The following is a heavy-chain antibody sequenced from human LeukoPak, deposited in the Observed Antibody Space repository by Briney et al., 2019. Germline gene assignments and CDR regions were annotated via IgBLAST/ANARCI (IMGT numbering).Heavy chain of an antibody. CDR3: TTVYSDSGGFYFNYCDY. CDR2: IKSKTDGETT. J-gene: IGHJ4*02. Sequence: GGSLRLSCAASGFTFSDSEMNWVRQAPGKGLEWVGRIKSKTDGETTDYAAPVKGRFTISRDDSKNTLYLQMNSLKTEDTAVYYCTTVYSDSGGFYFNYCDYWGQGTLVTVST. V-gene: IGHV3-15*01. CDR1: GFTFSDSE. D-gene: IGHD3-22*01.